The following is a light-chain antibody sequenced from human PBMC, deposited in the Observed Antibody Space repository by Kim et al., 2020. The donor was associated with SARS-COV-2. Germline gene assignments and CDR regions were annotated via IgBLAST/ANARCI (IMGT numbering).Light chain of an antibody. J-gene: IGKJ4*01. CDR1: ENIGSW. V-gene: IGKV1-12*01. Sequence: DIQMTQSPSSVSASVGDRVTITCRASENIGSWLAWYQQKPGKAPSLLIYSTSTLHSGVPSRFSGSGSATDFTLTVSSLQPEDSAVYYCQQLNGFPLTFGGGTKVDIK. CDR2: STS. CDR3: QQLNGFPLT.